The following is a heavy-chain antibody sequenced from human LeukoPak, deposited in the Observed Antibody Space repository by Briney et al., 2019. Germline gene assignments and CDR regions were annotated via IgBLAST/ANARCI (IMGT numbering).Heavy chain of an antibody. CDR1: GFTFSSYG. CDR2: IWYDGSNK. D-gene: IGHD3-10*01. CDR3: ASQNYYGSAADY. J-gene: IGHJ4*02. V-gene: IGHV3-33*01. Sequence: GGSLRLSCAASGFTFSSYGMHWVRQAPGKGLEWVAVIWYDGSNKYYADSVKGRFTISRDNSKNTLYLQMNSLRAEDTAVYYCASQNYYGSAADYWGQGTLVTVSS.